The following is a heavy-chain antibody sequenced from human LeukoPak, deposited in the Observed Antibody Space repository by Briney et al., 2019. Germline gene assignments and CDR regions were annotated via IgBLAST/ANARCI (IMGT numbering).Heavy chain of an antibody. Sequence: GGSLRLXCAASGFTFSSYWMHWVRQAPGEALVWVSRINSDGSSTSYADSVKGRFTISRDNAKNTLYLQMNSLRAEDTAVYYCARHKVSEQPPTGWGQGTLVTVSS. CDR2: INSDGSST. V-gene: IGHV3-74*01. CDR3: ARHKVSEQPPTG. J-gene: IGHJ4*02. CDR1: GFTFSSYW.